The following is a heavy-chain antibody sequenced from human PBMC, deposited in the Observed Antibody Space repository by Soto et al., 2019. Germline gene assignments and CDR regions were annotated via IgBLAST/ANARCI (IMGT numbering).Heavy chain of an antibody. Sequence: SETLSLTCTVSGGSISSSSYYWGWIRQPPGKGLEWIGSIYYSGSTYYNPSLKSRVTISVDTSKNQFSLKLSSVTVADTAVYYCARHGPRNWFDPWGQGTLVTVSS. CDR2: IYYSGST. CDR1: GGSISSSSYY. J-gene: IGHJ5*02. V-gene: IGHV4-39*01. CDR3: ARHGPRNWFDP.